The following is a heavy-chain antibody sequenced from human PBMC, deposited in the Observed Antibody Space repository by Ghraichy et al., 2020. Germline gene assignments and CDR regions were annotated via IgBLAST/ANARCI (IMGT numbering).Heavy chain of an antibody. CDR2: ISGSAGST. Sequence: GGSLRLSCAGSGFTFSHYAMSWVRQAPGKGLEWVSTISGSAGSTYYADSVKGRFSISRETSKNTLYLQASTLTAEDTAVYFCAKADYGDPWGLDVWGQGTAVTVSS. CDR1: GFTFSHYA. V-gene: IGHV3-23*01. CDR3: AKADYGDPWGLDV. D-gene: IGHD4-17*01. J-gene: IGHJ6*02.